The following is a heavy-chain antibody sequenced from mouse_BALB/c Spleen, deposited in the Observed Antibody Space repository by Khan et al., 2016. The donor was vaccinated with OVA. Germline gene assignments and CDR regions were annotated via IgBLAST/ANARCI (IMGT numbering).Heavy chain of an antibody. CDR2: IYPGSGSA. CDR1: GYTFTDYV. J-gene: IGHJ3*01. V-gene: IGHV1-77*01. Sequence: QVQLQQPGPELVKPGASVKMSCKASGYTFTDYVITWVKQRTGQGLEWIGEIYPGSGSAYYNEKFKDKATLTADKSSDTAYMQLSSLASEDSAVYFFARSYDGAWFAYWGQGTLVTASA. D-gene: IGHD1-1*01. CDR3: ARSYDGAWFAY.